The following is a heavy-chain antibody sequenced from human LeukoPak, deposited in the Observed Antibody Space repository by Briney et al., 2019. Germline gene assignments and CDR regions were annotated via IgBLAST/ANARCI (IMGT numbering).Heavy chain of an antibody. CDR2: ISGSGGST. D-gene: IGHD7-27*01. CDR3: AKDPSGALGAFDI. J-gene: IGHJ3*02. Sequence: GGSLRLSCAASGFTFSSYAMSWVRQAPGKGLEWVSAISGSGGSTYYADSVKGRFTISRDNSKNTLYLQMNGLRAEDTAVYYCAKDPSGALGAFDIWGQGTMVTVSS. V-gene: IGHV3-23*01. CDR1: GFTFSSYA.